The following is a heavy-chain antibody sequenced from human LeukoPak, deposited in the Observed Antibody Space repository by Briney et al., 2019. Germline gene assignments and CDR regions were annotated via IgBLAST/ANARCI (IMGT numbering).Heavy chain of an antibody. CDR1: GFTFRTSG. Sequence: GSLRLSCAASGFTFRTSGMNWVRQAPGKGLEWIGEINHSGSTNYNPSLKSRVTISVDTSKNQFSLKLSSVTAADTAVYYCARLCITMVRGVIIHYYYYYMDVWGKGTTVTISS. CDR3: ARLCITMVRGVIIHYYYYYMDV. D-gene: IGHD3-10*01. J-gene: IGHJ6*03. CDR2: INHSGST. V-gene: IGHV4-34*01.